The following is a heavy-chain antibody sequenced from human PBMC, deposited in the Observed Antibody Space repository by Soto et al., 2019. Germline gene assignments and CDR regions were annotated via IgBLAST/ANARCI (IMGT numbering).Heavy chain of an antibody. CDR3: AKDIIRVKYYYWMDV. Sequence: QVQLVESGGGVVQPGRSLRLSCAAAGFTFSSYGMHWVRQAPGKGLEWVAVISYAGRNKYYADSVKGRFTISRDNSKNTLYLQMNSLRAEDTAVYYCAKDIIRVKYYYWMDVWGQGTTVTVSS. J-gene: IGHJ6*02. D-gene: IGHD3-10*01. CDR2: ISYAGRNK. V-gene: IGHV3-30*18. CDR1: GFTFSSYG.